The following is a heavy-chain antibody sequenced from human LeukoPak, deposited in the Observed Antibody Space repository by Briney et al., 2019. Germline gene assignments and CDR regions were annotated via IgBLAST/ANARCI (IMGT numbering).Heavy chain of an antibody. D-gene: IGHD5-12*01. V-gene: IGHV3-20*04. CDR3: ARDPPVATVTNYYGMDV. J-gene: IGHJ6*02. CDR1: GFPFSSRW. CDR2: INWNGGST. Sequence: GGSLRLSCAASGFPFSSRWMSWVRQAPGKGLEWVSGINWNGGSTGYADSVKGRFTISRDNAKNSLYLQMNSLRAEDTALYYCARDPPVATVTNYYGMDVWGQGTTVTVSS.